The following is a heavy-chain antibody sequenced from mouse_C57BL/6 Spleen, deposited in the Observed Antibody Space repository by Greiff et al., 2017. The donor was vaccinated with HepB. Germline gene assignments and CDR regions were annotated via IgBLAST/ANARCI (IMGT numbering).Heavy chain of an antibody. Sequence: QVQLQHPGAELVMPGASVKLSCKASGYTFTSYWMHWVKQRPGQGLEWIGEIDPSDSYTNYNQKFKGKSTLTVDKSSSTAYMQLSSLTSEDSAVYYCACYYGSSFWYFDVWGTGTTVTVSS. CDR3: ACYYGSSFWYFDV. J-gene: IGHJ1*03. CDR1: GYTFTSYW. D-gene: IGHD1-1*01. CDR2: IDPSDSYT. V-gene: IGHV1-69*01.